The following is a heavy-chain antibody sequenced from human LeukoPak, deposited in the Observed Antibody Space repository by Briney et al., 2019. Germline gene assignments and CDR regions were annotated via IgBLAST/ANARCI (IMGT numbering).Heavy chain of an antibody. V-gene: IGHV4-61*01. D-gene: IGHD3-22*01. CDR3: ARGQDDRSGTFDN. J-gene: IGHJ4*02. CDR1: GDSVSSGNYY. CDR2: MSPSGTT. Sequence: SGTLSLTCTVSGDSVSSGNYYLSWIRQPPGKGLDWITYMSPSGTTKYNPSLKSRVTTSVDTSRTQFSLRLSSVTAADTAVYYCARGQDDRSGTFDNWGQGILVTVSS.